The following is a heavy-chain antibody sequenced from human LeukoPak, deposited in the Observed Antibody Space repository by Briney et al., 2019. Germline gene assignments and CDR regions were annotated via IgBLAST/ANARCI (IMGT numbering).Heavy chain of an antibody. D-gene: IGHD6-13*01. J-gene: IGHJ4*02. CDR2: IRQDGGAK. CDR3: APPPIAATGN. Sequence: GGSRRLSCTASGFIFNDFWMSWVRQAPGEGLEWVANIRQDGGAKNYVDSVKGRFTISRDNAKKSLYLQMNSLRAEDTAVYYCAPPPIAATGNWGQGTLVTVSS. CDR1: GFIFNDFW. V-gene: IGHV3-7*01.